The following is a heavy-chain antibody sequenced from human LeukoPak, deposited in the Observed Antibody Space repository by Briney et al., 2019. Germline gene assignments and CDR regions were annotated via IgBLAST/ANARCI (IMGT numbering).Heavy chain of an antibody. CDR3: AKRHGYDNDWLDY. CDR2: VSGGGGST. CDR1: GFTFSSYA. D-gene: IGHD3-22*01. V-gene: IGHV3-23*01. Sequence: GGSLRLSCAASGFTFSSYAMHWVRQAPGKGLEWVSAVSGGGGSTYYADSVKGRFTISRDNSKNTLYLQMNSLRAEDTAVYYCAKRHGYDNDWLDYWGQGTLVTVSS. J-gene: IGHJ4*02.